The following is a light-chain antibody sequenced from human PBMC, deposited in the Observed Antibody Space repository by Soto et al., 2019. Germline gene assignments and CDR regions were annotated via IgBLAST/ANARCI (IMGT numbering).Light chain of an antibody. J-gene: IGKJ1*01. CDR3: QQSSSTPLT. Sequence: DIQMTQSPSSLSASIGDRVTIKCRASQNINTYLNWYQQKPGKAPKLLIYAASTLRSAVPPRFSGSGSRTEFTLTISSLQPEDVATYYCQQSSSTPLTFGQGTKVEIE. CDR2: AAS. CDR1: QNINTY. V-gene: IGKV1-39*01.